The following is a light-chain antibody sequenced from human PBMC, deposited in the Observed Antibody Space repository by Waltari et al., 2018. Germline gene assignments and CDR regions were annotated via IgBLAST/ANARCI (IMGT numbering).Light chain of an antibody. CDR1: FSDVGAYDY. Sequence: LTQPASVSGSPGQSITLSCTGAFSDVGAYDYVSWYQQLPGRAPKLLIYDVTHRPSGVSDRLSGSKSDNTASLTISGLQPEDEADYYCSSYTTRGTWVFGGGTKLTVL. CDR2: DVT. CDR3: SSYTTRGTWV. V-gene: IGLV2-14*03. J-gene: IGLJ3*02.